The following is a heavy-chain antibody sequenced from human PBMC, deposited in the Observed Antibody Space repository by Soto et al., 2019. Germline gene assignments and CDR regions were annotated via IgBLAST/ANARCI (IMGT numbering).Heavy chain of an antibody. V-gene: IGHV4-39*01. CDR3: ARRLLNYYGMDV. CDR1: GGSISSSSYY. D-gene: IGHD1-26*01. CDR2: IYYSGST. Sequence: QLQLQESGPGLVKPSETLSLTCTVSGGSISSSSYYWGWIRQPPGKGLEWIGSIYYSGSTYYNPSLKSRVTISVDTSKNQFSLKLSSVTAADTAVYYCARRLLNYYGMDVWGQGTTVTVSS. J-gene: IGHJ6*02.